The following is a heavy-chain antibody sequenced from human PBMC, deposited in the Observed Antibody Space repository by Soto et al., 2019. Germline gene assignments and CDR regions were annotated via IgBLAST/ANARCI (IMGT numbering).Heavy chain of an antibody. CDR3: ARSVLP. Sequence: QVQLQESGPGLVKPSQTLSLTCTVSGCSISSGGYYWSWIRQHPGKGLEWIGYIYYSGNTYYNPSLKSRVTISGDTSKNQFSLTVTSLTAADTAVYYCARSVLPWGQGTLVTVSS. CDR2: IYYSGNT. V-gene: IGHV4-31*03. CDR1: GCSISSGGYY. J-gene: IGHJ5*02.